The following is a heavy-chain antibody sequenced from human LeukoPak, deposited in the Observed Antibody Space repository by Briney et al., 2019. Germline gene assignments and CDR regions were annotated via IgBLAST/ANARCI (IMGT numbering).Heavy chain of an antibody. J-gene: IGHJ5*02. V-gene: IGHV4-39*07. CDR3: ARGYSSKPPEWFDP. D-gene: IGHD6-13*01. CDR1: GGSISSSSYY. CDR2: IYYSGST. Sequence: PSETLSLTCTVSGGSISSSSYYWGWIRQPPGKGLEWIGSIYYSGSTYYNPSLKSRVTISVDTSKDQFSLKLSSVTAADTAVYYCARGYSSKPPEWFDPWGQGTLVTVSS.